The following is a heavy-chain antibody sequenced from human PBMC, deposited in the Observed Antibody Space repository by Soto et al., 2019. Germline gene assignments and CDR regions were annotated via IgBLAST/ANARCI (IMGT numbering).Heavy chain of an antibody. D-gene: IGHD3-22*01. J-gene: IGHJ4*02. V-gene: IGHV3-11*01. CDR1: GFTFSDYY. Sequence: GGSLRLSCAASGFTFSDYYMSWIRQAPGKGLEWVSYISSSGSTIYYADSVKGRFTISRDNAKNSLYLQMNSLRAEETAVYYCVRATYFSDSSGYTRCLDYWGQGTLVTVSS. CDR2: ISSSGSTI. CDR3: VRATYFSDSSGYTRCLDY.